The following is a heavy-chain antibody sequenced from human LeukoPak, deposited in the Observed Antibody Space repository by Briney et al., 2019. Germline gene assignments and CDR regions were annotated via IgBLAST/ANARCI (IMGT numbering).Heavy chain of an antibody. D-gene: IGHD2-15*01. J-gene: IGHJ4*02. CDR2: IWYDGSNK. CDR3: AKDTSGYCSGGSCYSVFDY. V-gene: IGHV3-33*06. Sequence: PGRSLRLYCAASGFTFSSYGMHWVRQAPGKGLEWVAVIWYDGSNKYYADSVKGRFTISRDNSKNTLYLQMNSLRAEDTAVYYCAKDTSGYCSGGSCYSVFDYWGQGTLVTVSS. CDR1: GFTFSSYG.